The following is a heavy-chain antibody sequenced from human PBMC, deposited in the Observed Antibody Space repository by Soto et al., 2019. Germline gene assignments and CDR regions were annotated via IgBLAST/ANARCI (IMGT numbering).Heavy chain of an antibody. J-gene: IGHJ4*02. V-gene: IGHV3-23*01. CDR1: GFSFNGYA. D-gene: IGHD3-10*01. CDR2: ISGSGGSI. Sequence: EVQLLESGGGLVQPGGSLRLSCAASGFSFNGYAMSWVRQAPGKGLEWVSGISGSGGSIYYADSVKGRFSISRDNSKNPLYLQTDSLRAEDTAVYYCAEDVVDYMVRGGFDYWGQGTLVSVSS. CDR3: AEDVVDYMVRGGFDY.